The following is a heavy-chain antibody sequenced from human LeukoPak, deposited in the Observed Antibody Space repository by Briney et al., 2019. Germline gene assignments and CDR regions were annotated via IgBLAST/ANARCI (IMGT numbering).Heavy chain of an antibody. D-gene: IGHD2-2*03. CDR3: AGDKGGYCSSTSCSDFDP. CDR2: INPNSGGT. CDR1: GYTFTGYY. J-gene: IGHJ5*02. Sequence: GASVKVSCKASGYTFTGYYMHWVRQAPGQGLEWMGWINPNSGGTNYAQKFQGRVTMTRDTSISTAYMELSRLRSDDTAVYYCAGDKGGYCSSTSCSDFDPWGQGTLVTVSS. V-gene: IGHV1-2*02.